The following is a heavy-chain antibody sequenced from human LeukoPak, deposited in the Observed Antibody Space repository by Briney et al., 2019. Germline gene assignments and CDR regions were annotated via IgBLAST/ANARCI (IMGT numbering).Heavy chain of an antibody. CDR1: GGSISSYY. V-gene: IGHV4-4*07. CDR2: IYSSGST. D-gene: IGHD3-10*01. Sequence: SETLSLTCSVSGGSISSYYWSWIRQPAGKGLEWIGRIYSSGSTNYNPSLKTRVTMSLDTSKNQFSLNLTTVTAADTAVYYCARTSARGAQFDYWGQGPLVTVSS. J-gene: IGHJ4*02. CDR3: ARTSARGAQFDY.